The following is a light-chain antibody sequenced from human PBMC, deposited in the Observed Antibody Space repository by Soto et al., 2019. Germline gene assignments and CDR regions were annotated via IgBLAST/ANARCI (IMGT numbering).Light chain of an antibody. CDR1: TGAVTSGYY. CDR3: LLYYGGQLGV. V-gene: IGLV7-43*01. CDR2: STN. J-gene: IGLJ2*01. Sequence: QTVVTQEPSLTVSPGGTVTLTCATSTGAVTSGYYPNWFQQKPGQAPRALIYSTNNKYSWTPARFSGSLLGGNAALTLSGVQPEDEADYYCLLYYGGQLGVFGGGTKVTVL.